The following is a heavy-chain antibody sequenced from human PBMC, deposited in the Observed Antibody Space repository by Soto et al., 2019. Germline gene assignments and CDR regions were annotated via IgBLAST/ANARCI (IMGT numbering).Heavy chain of an antibody. V-gene: IGHV3-73*01. CDR2: IRSKANSYAT. J-gene: IGHJ5*02. CDR1: GFTFSGSA. CDR3: TRYPWFDP. D-gene: IGHD2-2*01. Sequence: GGSLRLSCAASGFTFSGSAMHWVSQASGKGLEWVGRIRSKANSYATAYAASVKGRFTISRDDSKNTAYLQMNSLKTEDTAVYYCTRYPWFDPWGQGTLVTVSS.